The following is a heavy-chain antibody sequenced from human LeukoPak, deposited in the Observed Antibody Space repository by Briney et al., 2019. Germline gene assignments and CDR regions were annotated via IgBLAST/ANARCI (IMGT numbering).Heavy chain of an antibody. Sequence: GGSLRLSCAASGFSFGAYTMNWVRQAPGKGLVWASRINTDGSSTSYADSVKGRFTISRDNAKNTLYLQMNSLRAEDTAVYYCARALTHGSGWYPARYYYYYYMDVWGKGTTVTVSS. V-gene: IGHV3-74*01. J-gene: IGHJ6*03. CDR3: ARALTHGSGWYPARYYYYYYMDV. D-gene: IGHD6-19*01. CDR2: INTDGSST. CDR1: GFSFGAYT.